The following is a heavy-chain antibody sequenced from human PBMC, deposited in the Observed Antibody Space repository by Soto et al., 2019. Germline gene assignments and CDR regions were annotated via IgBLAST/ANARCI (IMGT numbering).Heavy chain of an antibody. J-gene: IGHJ5*02. V-gene: IGHV4-34*01. CDR1: GGFLSESY. CDR2: INHVGGT. Sequence: SETLSLTCAVYGGFLSESYWTWIRQPPGKGLEWIGEINHVGGTDYNPSLKSRVTMSVDTSQNQFSLRLISVTAADTAMYFCVRIRYQLPSSVLWLDPWGQGTPVTVS. CDR3: VRIRYQLPSSVLWLDP. D-gene: IGHD3-16*01.